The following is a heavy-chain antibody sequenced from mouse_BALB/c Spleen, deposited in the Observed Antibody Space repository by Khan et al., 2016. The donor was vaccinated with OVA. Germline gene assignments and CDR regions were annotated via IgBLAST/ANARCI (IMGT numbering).Heavy chain of an antibody. J-gene: IGHJ3*01. D-gene: IGHD1-1*01. CDR2: ISTYYGDT. Sequence: QVQLKQSGPGLVRPSLSLSITCTVSGYSFTDFAMRWVNQRHAKSLEWMGVISTYYGDTYYNQTFKGKATMTEDKSTSTAFMKLASLTSEDSAIYYCARGSCHYRLDYWGQGTLVTVSA. CDR3: ARGSCHYRLDY. CDR1: GYSFTDFA. V-gene: IGHV1S137*01.